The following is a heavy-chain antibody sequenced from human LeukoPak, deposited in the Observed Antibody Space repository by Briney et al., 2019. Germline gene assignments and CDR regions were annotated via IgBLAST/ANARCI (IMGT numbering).Heavy chain of an antibody. CDR3: ARGPTYYDSSGYPEDY. CDR1: GFTFSSYA. J-gene: IGHJ4*02. V-gene: IGHV3-30*01. Sequence: PGRSLRLSCAASGFTFSSYAMRWVRQAPGKGLEWVAVISYDGSNKYYADSVKGRFTISRDNSKNTLYLQMNSLRAEDTAVYYCARGPTYYDSSGYPEDYWGQGTLVTVSS. CDR2: ISYDGSNK. D-gene: IGHD3-22*01.